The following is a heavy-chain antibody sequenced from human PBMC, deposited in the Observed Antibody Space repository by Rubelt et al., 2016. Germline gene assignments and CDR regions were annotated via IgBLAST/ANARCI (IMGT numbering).Heavy chain of an antibody. CDR3: ARGGGHKYEGLEY. J-gene: IGHJ4*02. Sequence: SGGSTYYADSVKGRFTISRDNSKNTLYLQMNSLRAEDTALYYCARGGGHKYEGLEYWGQGTLVTVSS. D-gene: IGHD5-18*01. V-gene: IGHV3-53*01. CDR2: SGGST.